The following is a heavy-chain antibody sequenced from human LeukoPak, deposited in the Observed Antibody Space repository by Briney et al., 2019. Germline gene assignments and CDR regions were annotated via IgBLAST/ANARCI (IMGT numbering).Heavy chain of an antibody. V-gene: IGHV1-8*01. CDR1: GYTFTSYD. CDR2: MNPNSGNT. CDR3: ARGWKQWLVQVY. D-gene: IGHD6-19*01. Sequence: GASVKASCKASGYTFTSYDINWVRQATGQGLEWMGWMNPNSGNTGYAQKFQGRVTMIRNTSISTAYMELSSLRSEDTAVYYCARGWKQWLVQVYWGQGTLVTVSS. J-gene: IGHJ4*02.